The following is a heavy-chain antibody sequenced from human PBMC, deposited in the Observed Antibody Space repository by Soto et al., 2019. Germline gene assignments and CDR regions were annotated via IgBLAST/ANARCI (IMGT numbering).Heavy chain of an antibody. CDR3: ARAGRGYCSGGSCYSGLHGMDV. CDR1: GGSISRGGYS. Sequence: PSETLSVTCAVSGGSISRGGYSWSWIRQPPGKGLEWIGYIYHSGSTYYNPSLKSRVTISVDRSKNQFSLKLSSVTAADTAVYYCARAGRGYCSGGSCYSGLHGMDVWGQGTTVTVSS. D-gene: IGHD2-15*01. V-gene: IGHV4-30-2*01. J-gene: IGHJ6*02. CDR2: IYHSGST.